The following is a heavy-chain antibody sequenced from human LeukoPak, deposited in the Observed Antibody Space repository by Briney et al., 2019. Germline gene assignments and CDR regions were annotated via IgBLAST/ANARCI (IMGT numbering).Heavy chain of an antibody. J-gene: IGHJ4*02. D-gene: IGHD6-6*01. CDR1: GFTFDDYA. CDR2: ISWNRGKI. Sequence: GRSLRLSCAASGFTFDDYAMHWVRQAPGKGLEWVSGISWNRGKIVYADSVKGRLTVSRDNAKNSVYLQMNNLRVDDTAMYYCVGTIASRGSEYWGQGALVTVSS. CDR3: VGTIASRGSEY. V-gene: IGHV3-9*01.